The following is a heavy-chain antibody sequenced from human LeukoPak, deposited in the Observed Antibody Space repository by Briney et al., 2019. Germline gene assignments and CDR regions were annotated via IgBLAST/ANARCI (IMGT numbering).Heavy chain of an antibody. CDR3: ARDRSTRGWFDP. CDR2: IYYSGST. V-gene: IGHV4-31*03. Sequence: PSETLSLTCTVSGGSISSGGYYWSWIRQHPGKGLEWIGYIYYSGSTYYNPSLKSRVTISVDTSKNQFPLELSSVTAADTAVYYCARDRSTRGWFDPWGQGTLVTVSS. D-gene: IGHD1-1*01. J-gene: IGHJ5*02. CDR1: GGSISSGGYY.